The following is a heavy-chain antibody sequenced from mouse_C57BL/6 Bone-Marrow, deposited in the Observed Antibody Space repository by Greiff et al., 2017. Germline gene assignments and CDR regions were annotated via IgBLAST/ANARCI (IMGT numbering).Heavy chain of an antibody. D-gene: IGHD1-1*01. J-gene: IGHJ1*03. CDR1: GYTFTSYW. CDR2: IYPGSGST. CDR3: ARPNYGSSYRYFDV. Sequence: VQLQQPGAELVKPGASVKMSCKASGYTFTSYWITWVKQRPGQGLEWIGDIYPGSGSTNYNEKFKSKATLTVDTSSSTAYMQLSSLTSEDSAVYYCARPNYGSSYRYFDVWGTGTTVTVSS. V-gene: IGHV1-55*01.